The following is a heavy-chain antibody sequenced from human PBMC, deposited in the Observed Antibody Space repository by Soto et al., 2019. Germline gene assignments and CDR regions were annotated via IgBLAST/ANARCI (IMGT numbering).Heavy chain of an antibody. D-gene: IGHD2-2*03. CDR2: IWYDGSNK. CDR1: GFTFSSYG. J-gene: IGHJ4*02. CDR3: ATDHGYCSSTSCYRYFDY. V-gene: IGHV3-33*01. Sequence: GGSLRLSCAASGFTFSSYGMHWVRQAPGKGLEWVAVIWYDGSNKYYADSVKGRFTISRDNSKNTLYLQMNSLRAEDTAVYYCATDHGYCSSTSCYRYFDYWGQGTLVTVSS.